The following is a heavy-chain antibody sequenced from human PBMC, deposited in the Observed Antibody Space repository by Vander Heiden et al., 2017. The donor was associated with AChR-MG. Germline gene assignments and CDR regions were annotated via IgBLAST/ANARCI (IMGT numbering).Heavy chain of an antibody. CDR1: GPTVSSYT. CDR2: ISCSNSTI. V-gene: IGHV3-48*02. D-gene: IGHD2-2*01. J-gene: IGHJ6*02. Sequence: VQLVVPGGGLVQPGGSLRLPRAPSGPTVSSYTMNWVRQAPGKGLEWVSYISCSNSTIYYADSVKGQFTICRDNAKNSLYLQMNSLRDEDTAVYYCAGDSGLVPAAIGYYGMDVWGQGTTFTVSS. CDR3: AGDSGLVPAAIGYYGMDV.